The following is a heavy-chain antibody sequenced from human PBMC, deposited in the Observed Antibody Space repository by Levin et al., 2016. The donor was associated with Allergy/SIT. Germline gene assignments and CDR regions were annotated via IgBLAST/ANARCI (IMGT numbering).Heavy chain of an antibody. CDR2: LFAGGTT. V-gene: IGHV3-66*01. D-gene: IGHD4-17*01. CDR3: AKGESRTTVTTAYYFNS. Sequence: GGSLRLSCAASGFTVSDNYMTWVRQAPGRGLEWLSVLFAGGTTYYTDSVKGRFIISRDNSRNTLHLQMNSLRPEDTGVYYCAKGESRTTVTTAYYFNSWGRGILITVSS. J-gene: IGHJ4*02. CDR1: GFTVSDNY.